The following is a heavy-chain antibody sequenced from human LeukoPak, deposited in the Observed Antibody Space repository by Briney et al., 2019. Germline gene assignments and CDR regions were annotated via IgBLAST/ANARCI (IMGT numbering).Heavy chain of an antibody. V-gene: IGHV1-69*05. CDR3: ARDPRITGTTYSGFDP. J-gene: IGHJ5*02. CDR1: GGTFSSYA. CDR2: IIPIFGTA. Sequence: GASVKVSCKASGGTFSSYAISWVRQAPGQGLEWMGGIIPIFGTANYAQKFQGRVTITTDESTSTAYMELSSLRSEDTAVYYCARDPRITGTTYSGFDPWGQGTLVTVSS. D-gene: IGHD1-7*01.